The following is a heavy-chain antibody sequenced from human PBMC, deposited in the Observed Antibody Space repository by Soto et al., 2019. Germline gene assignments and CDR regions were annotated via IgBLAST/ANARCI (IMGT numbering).Heavy chain of an antibody. CDR1: GGSISSYY. J-gene: IGHJ3*02. Sequence: PSETLSLTCTVSGGSISSYYWSWIRQPPGKGLEWIGYIYYSGSTNYNPSLKSRVTISVDTSKNQFSLKLSSVAAADTAVYYCARDWPSGVTRPGAFDISGQGTMVTVSS. CDR3: ARDWPSGVTRPGAFDI. V-gene: IGHV4-59*01. D-gene: IGHD1-26*01. CDR2: IYYSGST.